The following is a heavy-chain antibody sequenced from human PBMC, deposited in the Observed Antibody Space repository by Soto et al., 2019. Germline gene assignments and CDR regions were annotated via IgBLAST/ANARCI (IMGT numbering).Heavy chain of an antibody. CDR3: ARMGLTSFDY. CDR1: GGSFSGYY. J-gene: IGHJ4*02. CDR2: INHSGST. Sequence: SETLSLTCAVYGGSFSGYYWSWIRQPPGKGLEWIGEINHSGSTNYNPSLKSRVTISVDTSKNQFSLKLSSVTAADTAVYYCARMGLTSFDYWGQGTLVTVSS. D-gene: IGHD2-21*02. V-gene: IGHV4-34*01.